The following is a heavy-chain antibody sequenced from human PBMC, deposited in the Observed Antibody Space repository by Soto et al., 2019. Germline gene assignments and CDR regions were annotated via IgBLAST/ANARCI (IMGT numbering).Heavy chain of an antibody. CDR2: IYPGDSDT. D-gene: IGHD2-15*01. CDR3: ASRQYCSGGSCYTHDAFDI. J-gene: IGHJ3*02. CDR1: GYSFTSYL. V-gene: IGHV5-51*01. Sequence: GESLNLSCTGSGYSFTSYLIGWVRQMPGKGLEWMGIIYPGDSDTRYSPSFQGQVTISADKSISTAYLQWSSLKASDTAMYYCASRQYCSGGSCYTHDAFDIWGQGTMVTVSS.